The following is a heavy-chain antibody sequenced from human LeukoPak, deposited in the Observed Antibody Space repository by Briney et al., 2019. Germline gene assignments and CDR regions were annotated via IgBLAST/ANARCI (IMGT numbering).Heavy chain of an antibody. CDR1: GGTFSSYA. CDR2: IIPIFGTA. V-gene: IGHV1-69*13. Sequence: GASVKVSCKASGGTFSSYAISWVRQAPGQGLEWMGGIIPIFGTANYAQKFQGRVTITADESTSTAYMELSSLGSEDTAVYYCARDDYGDYGGAFDIWGQGPMVTVSS. CDR3: ARDDYGDYGGAFDI. D-gene: IGHD4-17*01. J-gene: IGHJ3*02.